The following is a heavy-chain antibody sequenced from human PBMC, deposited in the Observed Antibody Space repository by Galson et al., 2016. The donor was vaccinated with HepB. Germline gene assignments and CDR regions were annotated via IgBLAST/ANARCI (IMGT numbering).Heavy chain of an antibody. V-gene: IGHV3-23*01. CDR1: GFTFSNHA. D-gene: IGHD3-3*01. Sequence: SLRLSCAAAGFTFSNHAMSWVRQAPGKGLEWLSEISSSGDRTYSADSMEGRFTTSRDNSNNTLFLQVSSLRAEDTAVYYCAKLNRRRDYDFWSGFDFWGQGTLVTVSS. CDR2: ISSSGDRT. J-gene: IGHJ4*02. CDR3: AKLNRRRDYDFWSGFDF.